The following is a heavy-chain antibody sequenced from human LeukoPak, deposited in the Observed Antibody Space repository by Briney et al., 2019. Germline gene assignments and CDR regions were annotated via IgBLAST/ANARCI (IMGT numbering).Heavy chain of an antibody. CDR3: AKVDSSEHRNDMDV. CDR2: ISGSGGST. CDR1: GFPFRSYH. Sequence: GGSLRLSCAASGFPFRSYHMSWVPQATGKGLEWVSGISGSGGSTDHADSVKGRFTISRDNSKNTLYLQMSSLRAADTAVYYCAKVDSSEHRNDMDVWGQGPRSPSP. D-gene: IGHD3-22*01. V-gene: IGHV3-23*01. J-gene: IGHJ6*02.